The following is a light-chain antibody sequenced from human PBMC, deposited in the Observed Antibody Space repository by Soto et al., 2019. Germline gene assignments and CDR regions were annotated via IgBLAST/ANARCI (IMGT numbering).Light chain of an antibody. V-gene: IGLV2-14*01. J-gene: IGLJ1*01. CDR1: SSDVGGYDY. Sequence: QSALTQPASVSGSPGQSITMSCTGTSSDVGGYDYVSWYQQHPGKAPKLLIYDVSNRPSGVSDRFSGSKFGNTASLTISGLQTEDEADYYCSSSTTSSLYVFGTGTKVTVL. CDR3: SSSTTSSLYV. CDR2: DVS.